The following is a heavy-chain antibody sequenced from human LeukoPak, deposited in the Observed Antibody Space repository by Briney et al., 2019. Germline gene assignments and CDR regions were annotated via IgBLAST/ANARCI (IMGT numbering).Heavy chain of an antibody. Sequence: GGSLRLSCSASGFTFTTYPMHWVRQAPGKGLEYVSAISNNGGSTYYADSVKGRFTISRDNSKNTLYLQMSSLGPEDTAVYYCVKEDRAYYFDYWGQGALVTVSS. CDR2: ISNNGGST. CDR1: GFTFTTYP. J-gene: IGHJ4*02. CDR3: VKEDRAYYFDY. V-gene: IGHV3-64D*06.